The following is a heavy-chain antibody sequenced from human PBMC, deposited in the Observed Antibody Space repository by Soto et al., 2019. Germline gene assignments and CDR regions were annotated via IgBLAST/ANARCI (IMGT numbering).Heavy chain of an antibody. V-gene: IGHV1-18*01. Sequence: QVHLVQSGAEVKKPGASVKVSCKGSGYAFTTYGITWVRQAPGQGLEWMGWISAHNGNTNYAQKLQGRVTVTRETSTSTAYMELRSLRSDDTAVYYCARGRYGDYGGQGARVTGSS. CDR2: ISAHNGNT. CDR3: ARGRYGDY. D-gene: IGHD1-1*01. J-gene: IGHJ4*02. CDR1: GYAFTTYG.